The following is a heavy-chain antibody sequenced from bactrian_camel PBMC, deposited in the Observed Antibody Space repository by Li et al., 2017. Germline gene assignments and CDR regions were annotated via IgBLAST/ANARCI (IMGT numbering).Heavy chain of an antibody. CDR2: ISTQGTKT. Sequence: VQLVESGGGLVQPGGSLSVSCTASGFTFTNYYMRWVRQAPGQGLEWVSSISTQGTKTYYADSLRGRLTISRDNAKNTLYPQLNSLKTEDAAMYYCAKQIGCCLNALEIWGQGTQVTVS. V-gene: IGHV3-2*01. D-gene: IGHD1*01. CDR1: GFTFTNYY. CDR3: AKQIGCCLNALEI. J-gene: IGHJ4*01.